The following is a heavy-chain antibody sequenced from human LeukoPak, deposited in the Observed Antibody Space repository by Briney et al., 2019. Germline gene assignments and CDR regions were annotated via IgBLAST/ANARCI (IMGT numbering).Heavy chain of an antibody. CDR3: AGDYYGSGPFDY. V-gene: IGHV1-46*01. D-gene: IGHD3-10*01. Sequence: GASGKVSCKASGYTLTSYYMHWVRQSPGQGLEWWGIINPSGGSTSYAQKFQGRVTMTRDTSTSTVYMELSSLRSEDTAVYYCAGDYYGSGPFDYWGQGTLVTVSS. CDR2: INPSGGST. J-gene: IGHJ4*02. CDR1: GYTLTSYY.